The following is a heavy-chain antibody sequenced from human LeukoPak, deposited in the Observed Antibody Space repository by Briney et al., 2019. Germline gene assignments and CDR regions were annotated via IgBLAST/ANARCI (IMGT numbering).Heavy chain of an antibody. V-gene: IGHV1-8*01. J-gene: IGHJ6*03. CDR2: MNPNSGNT. CDR3: ARGQGGYDILTGQVYYYYYMDV. Sequence: GASVKVSCKASGYTFTSYDINWVRQAAGQGLEWMGWMNPNSGNTGYAQKFQGRVTMTRNTSISTAYMELSSLRSEDTAVYYCARGQGGYDILTGQVYYYYYMDVWGKGTTVTISS. D-gene: IGHD3-9*01. CDR1: GYTFTSYD.